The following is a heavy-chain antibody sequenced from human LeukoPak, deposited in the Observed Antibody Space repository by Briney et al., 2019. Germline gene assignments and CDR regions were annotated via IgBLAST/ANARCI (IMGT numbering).Heavy chain of an antibody. D-gene: IGHD5-18*01. J-gene: IGHJ4*02. CDR3: ARGGYSYGYDY. V-gene: IGHV4-59*01. CDR2: IYYSGSN. Sequence: SETLSLTCTVSGGSISSYYWSWIRQPPGKGLEWIGYIYYSGSNNYNPSLKSRVTISVDTSKNQFSLKLSSVTAADTAVYYCARGGYSYGYDYWGQGTLVTVSS. CDR1: GGSISSYY.